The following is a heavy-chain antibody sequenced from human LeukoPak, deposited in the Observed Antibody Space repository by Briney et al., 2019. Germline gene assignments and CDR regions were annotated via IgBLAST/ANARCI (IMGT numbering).Heavy chain of an antibody. CDR3: ARDHCSSTSCYERRFDY. D-gene: IGHD2-2*01. J-gene: IGHJ4*02. V-gene: IGHV3-21*01. CDR2: ISSSSSYI. CDR1: GFTFSSYS. Sequence: GGSLRLSCAASGFTFSSYSMNWVRQAPGKGLEWVSSISSSSSYIYYADSVKGRFTISRDNAKNSLYLQMNSLRAEDTAVYYCARDHCSSTSCYERRFDYWGQGTLVTVSS.